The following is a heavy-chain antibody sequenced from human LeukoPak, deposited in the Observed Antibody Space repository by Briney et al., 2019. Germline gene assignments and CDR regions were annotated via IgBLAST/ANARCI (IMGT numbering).Heavy chain of an antibody. D-gene: IGHD4-17*01. CDR3: ARVPDYGDRGDSFDI. CDR1: GXPIGSYY. V-gene: IGHV4-59*08. J-gene: IGHJ3*02. Sequence: SETLSLTCTVSGXPIGSYYWSWIRQPPGKGLEWIGYIYYSGSTNYNPSLKSRVTISVDTSNNQFSLKLSSVTAADTAVYYCARVPDYGDRGDSFDIWGQGTMVTVSS. CDR2: IYYSGST.